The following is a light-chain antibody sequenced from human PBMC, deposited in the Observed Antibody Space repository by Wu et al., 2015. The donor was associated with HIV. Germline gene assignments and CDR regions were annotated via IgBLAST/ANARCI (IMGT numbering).Light chain of an antibody. V-gene: IGKV3-15*01. Sequence: EIVMTQSPATLSMSPGGRVTLSCRASQIIATNLAWYQQKPGQPPRLLIYDASTRATGFPARFSGGGSGTEFTLTISTLQSGDVAVYYCQQYNDWPQTFGQGTKVEI. CDR1: QIIATN. CDR2: DAS. J-gene: IGKJ1*01. CDR3: QQYNDWPQT.